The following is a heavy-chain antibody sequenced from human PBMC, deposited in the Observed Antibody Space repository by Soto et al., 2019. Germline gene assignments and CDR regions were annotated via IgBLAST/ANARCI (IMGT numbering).Heavy chain of an antibody. CDR1: GGSFGKSA. CDR3: ATGVIWSGYCTGDS. J-gene: IGHJ4*02. V-gene: IGHV1-69*01. D-gene: IGHD3-3*01. Sequence: QVQLVQSGAEVKKPGSSVKVSCKASGGSFGKSAINWVRQTPGQGLEWLGGFIPVYGTLKYAQKFQGRVTITADECTGTADKTLSSLASDDTAVYYGATGVIWSGYCTGDSWGQGTRVTVSS. CDR2: FIPVYGTL.